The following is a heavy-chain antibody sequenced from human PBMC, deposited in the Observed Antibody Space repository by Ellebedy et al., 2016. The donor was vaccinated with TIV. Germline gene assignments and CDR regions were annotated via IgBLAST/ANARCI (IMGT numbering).Heavy chain of an antibody. Sequence: PGGSLRLSCVASGFTFSSYGMHWVRQAPGKGLEWVAVIWYDGSNKYYADSVKGRFTISRDNSKNTLYLQMNSLRAEDTAVYYCARDPSWLRPIYYGMDVWGQGTTVTVSS. D-gene: IGHD5-12*01. J-gene: IGHJ6*02. CDR3: ARDPSWLRPIYYGMDV. V-gene: IGHV3-33*01. CDR1: GFTFSSYG. CDR2: IWYDGSNK.